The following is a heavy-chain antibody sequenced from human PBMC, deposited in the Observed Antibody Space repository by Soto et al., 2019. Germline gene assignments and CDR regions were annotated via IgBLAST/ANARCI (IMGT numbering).Heavy chain of an antibody. D-gene: IGHD2-21*01. V-gene: IGHV1-2*04. CDR3: ARDAGGAQSYYYYYYGMDV. CDR1: GYTFAGYY. J-gene: IGHJ6*01. CDR2: INPNSGGT. Sequence: ASVKVSCKASGYTFAGYYMHWVRQAPGQGLEWMGWINPNSGGTNYAQKFQGWVTMTRDTYISTAYMELSRLRSDDTAVYYCARDAGGAQSYYYYYYGMDVWGPGTTVTVSS.